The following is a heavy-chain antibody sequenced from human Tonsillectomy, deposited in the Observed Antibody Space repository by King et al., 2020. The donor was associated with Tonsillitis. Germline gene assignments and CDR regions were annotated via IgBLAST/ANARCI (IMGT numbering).Heavy chain of an antibody. V-gene: IGHV3-64D*06. CDR2: ISSNGGST. Sequence: VQLVESGGGLVQPGGSLRLSCSASGFTFSNYAMHWVRQAPGKGLEYVSAISSNGGSTYYADSVKYRFTISRDNSKNTLYLQMSSLRTEDTAVYYCVKETSGWYDYWGQGTLVTVSS. CDR3: VKETSGWYDY. D-gene: IGHD6-19*01. CDR1: GFTFSNYA. J-gene: IGHJ4*02.